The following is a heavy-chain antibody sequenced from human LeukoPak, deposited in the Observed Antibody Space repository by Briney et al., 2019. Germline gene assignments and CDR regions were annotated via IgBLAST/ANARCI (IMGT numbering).Heavy chain of an antibody. J-gene: IGHJ4*02. V-gene: IGHV3-48*03. CDR3: AREGAEYYFDY. CDR2: ISSSGSTI. Sequence: PGGSLRLSCAASGFTFSTYEMNWVRQAPGKGLEWVSYISSSGSTIYYADSVKGRFTISRDNAKNSLYLQMNSLRAEDTAVYYCAREGAEYYFDYWGQGTLVTVSS. CDR1: GFTFSTYE.